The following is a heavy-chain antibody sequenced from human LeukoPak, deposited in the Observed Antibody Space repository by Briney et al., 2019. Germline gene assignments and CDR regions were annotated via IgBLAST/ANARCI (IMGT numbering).Heavy chain of an antibody. D-gene: IGHD2-2*01. CDR3: ARGARIRYCSSTSCYEPKRFDY. CDR2: LNHSGST. CDR1: GGSFSGYY. J-gene: IGHJ4*02. Sequence: SETLSLTCAVYGGSFSGYYWSWIRQPPGKGLEWIGELNHSGSTNYNPSLKSRVTISVDTSKNQFSLKLSSVTAADTAVYYCARGARIRYCSSTSCYEPKRFDYWGQGTLVTVSS. V-gene: IGHV4-34*01.